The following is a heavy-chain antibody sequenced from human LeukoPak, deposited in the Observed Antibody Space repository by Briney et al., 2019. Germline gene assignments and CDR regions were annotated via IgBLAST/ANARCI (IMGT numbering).Heavy chain of an antibody. Sequence: GESLKISCKGSGYSFTSYWISWVRQMPGKGLEWMGRIVPSDSYTNYSPSFQGHVTISADKSISTAYLQWSSLKASDTAMYYCARAWIQLWSNMDVWGKGTTVTVSS. J-gene: IGHJ6*04. D-gene: IGHD5-18*01. CDR2: IVPSDSYT. CDR3: ARAWIQLWSNMDV. V-gene: IGHV5-10-1*01. CDR1: GYSFTSYW.